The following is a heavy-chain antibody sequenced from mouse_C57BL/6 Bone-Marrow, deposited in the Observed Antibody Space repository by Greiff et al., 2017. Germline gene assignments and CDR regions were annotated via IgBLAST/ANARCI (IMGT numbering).Heavy chain of an antibody. D-gene: IGHD4-1*01. J-gene: IGHJ2*01. CDR2: INPNNGGT. V-gene: IGHV1-26*01. Sequence: EVQLQQSGPELVKPGASVKISCKASGHTFTDYYMNWVKQSHGKSLEWIGDINPNNGGTSYNQKFKGKATLTVDKSSSTAYMALRSLTSEDSAVYYCARDWDYFDYWGQGTTLTVSS. CDR3: ARDWDYFDY. CDR1: GHTFTDYY.